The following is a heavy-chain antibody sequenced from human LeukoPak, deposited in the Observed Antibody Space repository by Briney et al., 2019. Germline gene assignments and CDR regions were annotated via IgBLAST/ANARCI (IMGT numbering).Heavy chain of an antibody. V-gene: IGHV3-23*01. D-gene: IGHD2-21*01. Sequence: GGSLRLSCAASGFTFSSYAMSWVRQAPGKGLEWVSSIRDSADSTHYADSVKGRFIISRDNSKNTLSLRMNSLRAEDTAVYYCAKTGRSHGDYWYFDLWGRGTLVTVSS. CDR1: GFTFSSYA. CDR3: AKTGRSHGDYWYFDL. J-gene: IGHJ2*01. CDR2: IRDSADST.